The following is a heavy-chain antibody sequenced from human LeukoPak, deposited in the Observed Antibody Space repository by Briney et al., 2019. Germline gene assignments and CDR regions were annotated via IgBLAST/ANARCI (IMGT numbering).Heavy chain of an antibody. Sequence: GASAKVSCKASGGNLGNYAISWVRQAPGQGLEWMGRIIPIFDSTNSAQKFQARLTIAADKSTNTVYLELSSLRSEDTAVYYCAREPGGVRRYFDYWDQGTLVIVSS. V-gene: IGHV1-69*06. D-gene: IGHD1-26*01. CDR3: AREPGGVRRYFDY. CDR1: GGNLGNYA. J-gene: IGHJ4*02. CDR2: IIPIFDST.